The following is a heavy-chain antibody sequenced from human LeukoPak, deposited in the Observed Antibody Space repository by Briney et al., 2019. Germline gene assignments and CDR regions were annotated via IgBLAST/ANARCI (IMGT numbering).Heavy chain of an antibody. D-gene: IGHD2-15*01. CDR3: ARAAPGVAFDY. Sequence: GASVKVSCKASGYTFTSYYMHWVRQAPGQGLEWMGIINPSGGSTSYAQKFQGRVTMTRDTSTSTVYMELSSLRSEDTAMYYCARAAPGVAFDYWGQGTLVTVSS. J-gene: IGHJ4*02. CDR2: INPSGGST. CDR1: GYTFTSYY. V-gene: IGHV1-46*03.